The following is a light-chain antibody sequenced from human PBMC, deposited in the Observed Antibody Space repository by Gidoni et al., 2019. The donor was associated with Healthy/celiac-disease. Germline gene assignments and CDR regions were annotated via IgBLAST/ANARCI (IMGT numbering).Light chain of an antibody. Sequence: DIQMTQSPSPLSASVGDRVTITCRASQSISSWLAWYQQKPGKAPKLLIYKASSLESGVPSRFSGSGSGTEFTLTISSLQPDDFATYYCQQMAETFGQGTKVEIK. CDR2: KAS. CDR1: QSISSW. J-gene: IGKJ1*01. V-gene: IGKV1-5*03. CDR3: QQMAET.